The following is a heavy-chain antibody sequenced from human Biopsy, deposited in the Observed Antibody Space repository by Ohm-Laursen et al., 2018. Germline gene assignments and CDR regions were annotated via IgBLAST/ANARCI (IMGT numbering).Heavy chain of an antibody. D-gene: IGHD3-10*01. CDR2: IYYSGTT. CDR1: GGSISSYY. J-gene: IGHJ4*02. CDR3: ARDDAATVIRGLFY. V-gene: IGHV4-59*01. Sequence: SQTLSLTCTVSGGSISSYYWNWIRQPPGKGLEWIGYIYYSGTTDYSPSLKSRVTISIDKPKNQFFLKLSSVTAGDTAVYYCARDDAATVIRGLFYWGQGALVTVSS.